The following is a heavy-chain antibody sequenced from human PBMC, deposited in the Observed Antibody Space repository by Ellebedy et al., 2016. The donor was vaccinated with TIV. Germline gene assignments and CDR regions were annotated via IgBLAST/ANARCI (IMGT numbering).Heavy chain of an antibody. Sequence: MPSETLSLTCSVPGDPMNNHFWTWIRQPPGKGLEWVGYIYYNGGTNYNPSLESRATISLDASKTQFSLKVNSVTAADTAIYYCARDESRGHDYWGQGILVSVAS. V-gene: IGHV4-59*11. CDR2: IYYNGGT. CDR3: ARDESRGHDY. J-gene: IGHJ4*02. CDR1: GDPMNNHF.